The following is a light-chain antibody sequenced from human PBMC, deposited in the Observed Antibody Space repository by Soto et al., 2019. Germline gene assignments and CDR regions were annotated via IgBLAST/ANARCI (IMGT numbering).Light chain of an antibody. CDR3: QQANSFPIS. J-gene: IGKJ5*01. V-gene: IGKV1D-12*01. CDR1: QGISTW. Sequence: DIPLTQSASSVSASLGDRVTITCGASQGISTWLAWYQQKPGKAPKLLIYGASSLQSGVPSRFSGSGYGTDFNLTISNLQTEDFATYYCQQANSFPISFGQGTRLEIK. CDR2: GAS.